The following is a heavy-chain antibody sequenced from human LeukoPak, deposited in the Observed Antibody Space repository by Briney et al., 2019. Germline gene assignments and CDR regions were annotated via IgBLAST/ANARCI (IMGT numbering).Heavy chain of an antibody. CDR3: ARGGLVYDFLSGYYAPGLEYFHH. J-gene: IGHJ1*01. V-gene: IGHV1-18*01. D-gene: IGHD3/OR15-3a*01. CDR1: GYTFTTYG. Sequence: ASVKVSCKASGYTFTTYGISWVRQAPGQGLEWMGWISGYNGNTNYAQKFQGRVTMTTDTSTTTAYMDVRSLRSDDTAVYYCARGGLVYDFLSGYYAPGLEYFHHWGQGSLVTVSS. CDR2: ISGYNGNT.